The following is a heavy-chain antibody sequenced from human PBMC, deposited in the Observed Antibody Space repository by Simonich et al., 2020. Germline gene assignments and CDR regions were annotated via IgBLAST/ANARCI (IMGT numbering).Heavy chain of an antibody. CDR2: IKQDGSEK. J-gene: IGHJ6*03. D-gene: IGHD7-27*01. CDR3: ARDGLGTAYYYYMDV. V-gene: IGHV3-7*01. CDR1: GFTFSSYG. Sequence: EVQLVESGGGLVQPGGSLRLSCAASGFTFSSYGMRCVRQAPGKGLEWVANIKQDGSEKYYVDSVKGRFTISRDNAKNSLYLQMNSLRAEDTAVYYCARDGLGTAYYYYMDVWGKGTTVTVSS.